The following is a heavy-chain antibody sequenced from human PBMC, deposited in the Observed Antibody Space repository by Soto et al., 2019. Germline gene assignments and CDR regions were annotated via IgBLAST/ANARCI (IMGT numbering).Heavy chain of an antibody. V-gene: IGHV3-30*18. Sequence: GGSLRLSCAASGFTFSSYGMHWVRQAPGKGLEWVAVISYDGSNKYYVDSVKGRFTISRDNSKNTLYLQMNSLRAEDTAVYYCAKGVPGRVYYMDVWGKGTTVTVSS. J-gene: IGHJ6*03. CDR2: ISYDGSNK. CDR3: AKGVPGRVYYMDV. CDR1: GFTFSSYG.